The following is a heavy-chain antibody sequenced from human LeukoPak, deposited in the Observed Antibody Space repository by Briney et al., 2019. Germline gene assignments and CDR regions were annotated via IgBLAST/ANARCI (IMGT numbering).Heavy chain of an antibody. Sequence: GGSLRLSCAASGFTVSSNYMSWVRQAPGKGLEWVSAISGSGGSTYYADSVKGRFTISRGNSKNTLYLQMNSLRAEDTAVYYCAKDRVAMVHDAFDIWGQGTMVTVSS. V-gene: IGHV3-23*01. CDR3: AKDRVAMVHDAFDI. J-gene: IGHJ3*02. CDR1: GFTVSSNY. D-gene: IGHD5-18*01. CDR2: ISGSGGST.